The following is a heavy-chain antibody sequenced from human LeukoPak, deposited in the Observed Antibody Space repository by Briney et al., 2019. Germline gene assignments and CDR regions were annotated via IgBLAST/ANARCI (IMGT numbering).Heavy chain of an antibody. CDR1: GGSISTYY. J-gene: IGHJ4*02. CDR3: ARSRYHTSFAHFDY. V-gene: IGHV4-59*01. D-gene: IGHD1-14*01. CDR2: IYYIGST. Sequence: SETLSLTCSVSGGSISTYYWSWIRQSPGKGLEWIGYIYYIGSTNYNPSLKSRVTISVVMSKNQFSLKLSSVTAADTAVYYCARSRYHTSFAHFDYWGQGTLVTVSS.